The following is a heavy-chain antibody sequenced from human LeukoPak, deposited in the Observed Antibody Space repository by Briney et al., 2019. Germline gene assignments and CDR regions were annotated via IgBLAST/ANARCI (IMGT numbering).Heavy chain of an antibody. Sequence: GGSLRLSCAASGFTFSSYWMSWVRQAPGKGLEWVANMKYGGSEKYYVDSVKGRFTISRDNAKNSLYLQMNSLRPEDTAVYYCARDIEAAGLFLDYWGQGTLVTVSS. CDR3: ARDIEAAGLFLDY. J-gene: IGHJ4*02. D-gene: IGHD6-13*01. V-gene: IGHV3-7*01. CDR1: GFTFSSYW. CDR2: MKYGGSEK.